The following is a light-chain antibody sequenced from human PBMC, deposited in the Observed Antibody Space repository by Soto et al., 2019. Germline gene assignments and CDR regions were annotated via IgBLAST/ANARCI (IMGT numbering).Light chain of an antibody. Sequence: EIVLTQSPGTLSLSPGERATLSCRASQSVSSSYLAWYQQKPGQAPRLHIYGASSRATGIPDRFSGSESGTDFTLTISRLGPEDFAVYYCQQYGSSPPYTFGQGTKLETK. CDR2: GAS. J-gene: IGKJ2*01. CDR1: QSVSSSY. CDR3: QQYGSSPPYT. V-gene: IGKV3-20*01.